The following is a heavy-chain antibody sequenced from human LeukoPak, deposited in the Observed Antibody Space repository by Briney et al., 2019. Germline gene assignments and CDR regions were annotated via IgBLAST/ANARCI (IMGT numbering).Heavy chain of an antibody. CDR3: TRGRYEFHSSGFYFGEHDN. V-gene: IGHV3-30-3*01. Sequence: GGSLRLSCAASGFTFSSYAMHWVRQAPGKGLEWVAVISYDGSNKYYADSVKGRFTISRDNSKNRLFLQMHGLRTEDTAVYFCTRGRYEFHSSGFYFGEHDNWGQGTLVTVSS. J-gene: IGHJ4*03. CDR2: ISYDGSNK. CDR1: GFTFSSYA. D-gene: IGHD6-19*01.